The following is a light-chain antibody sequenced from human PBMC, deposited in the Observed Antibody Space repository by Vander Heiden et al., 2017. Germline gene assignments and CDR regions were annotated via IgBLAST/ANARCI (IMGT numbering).Light chain of an antibody. CDR3: SSYASSSMV. CDR2: EVG. J-gene: IGLJ3*02. Sequence: QSALTQPASGSGSPGQSITISCTGTSRDVGNYTRVSWYHQHPGKAPKVMMYEVGKRPSGVSNRVAGSKSGNTASLTISGLQAEDEADYYCSSYASSSMVFGGGTKLTVL. V-gene: IGLV2-23*02. CDR1: SRDVGNYTR.